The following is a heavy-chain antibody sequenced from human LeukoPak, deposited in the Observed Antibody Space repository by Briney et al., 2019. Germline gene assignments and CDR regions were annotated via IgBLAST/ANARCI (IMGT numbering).Heavy chain of an antibody. V-gene: IGHV3-15*01. Sequence: PGGSLRLSCAASGFTFSNAWMSWVRQAPGKGLEWVGRIKSKTDGGTTDYAAPVKGRSTISRDDSKNTLYLQMNSLKTEDTAVYYCTSCYTSDAFDIWGQGTMVTVSS. CDR1: GFTFSNAW. CDR2: IKSKTDGGTT. J-gene: IGHJ3*02. D-gene: IGHD2-2*02. CDR3: TSCYTSDAFDI.